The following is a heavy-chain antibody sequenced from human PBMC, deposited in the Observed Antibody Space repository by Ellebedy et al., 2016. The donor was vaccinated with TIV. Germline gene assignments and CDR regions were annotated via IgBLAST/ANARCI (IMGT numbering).Heavy chain of an antibody. Sequence: GESLKISXAASGFTFSSYAMRCVCQAPGKGLEWVSAISGSGGSTYYADSVKGRFTISRDNSKSTLYLQMNSLRAEDTALYYCAKDQRPHNTSPDAFDIWGQGTVVTVSS. CDR3: AKDQRPHNTSPDAFDI. CDR2: ISGSGGST. J-gene: IGHJ3*02. CDR1: GFTFSSYA. V-gene: IGHV3-23*01. D-gene: IGHD2-2*01.